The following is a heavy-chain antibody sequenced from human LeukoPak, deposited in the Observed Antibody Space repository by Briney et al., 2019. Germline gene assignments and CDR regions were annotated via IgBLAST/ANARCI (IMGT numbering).Heavy chain of an antibody. CDR2: MNPNSGNT. CDR1: GYTFTSYD. CDR3: ATDPYYYGSGSYYNKSGWFDP. J-gene: IGHJ5*02. D-gene: IGHD3-10*01. Sequence: ASVKVSCKASGYTFTSYDINWVRQATGQGLEWMGWMNPNSGNTGYAQKFQGRVTMTRNTSISTAYMELSSLRSEDTAVYYCATDPYYYGSGSYYNKSGWFDPWGQGTLVTVSS. V-gene: IGHV1-8*01.